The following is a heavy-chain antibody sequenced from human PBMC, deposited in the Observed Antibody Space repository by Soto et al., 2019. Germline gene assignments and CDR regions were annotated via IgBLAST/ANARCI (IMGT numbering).Heavy chain of an antibody. CDR2: IYYSGST. V-gene: IGHV4-31*03. J-gene: IGHJ4*02. CDR3: ARDVYDSSGYTLDY. CDR1: GGSISSYY. D-gene: IGHD3-22*01. Sequence: SETLSLTCTVSGGSISSYYWSWIRQHPGKGLEWIGYIYYSGSTYYNPSLKSRVTISVDTSKNQFSLKLSSVTAADTAVYYCARDVYDSSGYTLDYWGQGTLVTVSS.